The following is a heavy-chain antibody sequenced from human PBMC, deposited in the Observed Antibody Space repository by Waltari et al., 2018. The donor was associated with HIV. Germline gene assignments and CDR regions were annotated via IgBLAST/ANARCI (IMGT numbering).Heavy chain of an antibody. CDR2: IFGDGGST. Sequence: EVQLLESGGGLVQPGGSLRLSCAGSGFTFSSYAMTWVRQAPGKWLEWVSAIFGDGGSTFYADSVKGRFTISRDNSKNTLYLQMNSLRAEDTAVYYCAKGTLNPLTTDYWGQGALVTVSS. V-gene: IGHV3-23*01. CDR1: GFTFSSYA. CDR3: AKGTLNPLTTDY. D-gene: IGHD4-17*01. J-gene: IGHJ4*02.